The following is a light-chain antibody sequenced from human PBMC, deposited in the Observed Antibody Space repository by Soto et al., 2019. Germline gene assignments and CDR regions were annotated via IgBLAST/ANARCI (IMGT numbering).Light chain of an antibody. V-gene: IGKV1-39*01. CDR1: QSISTY. J-gene: IGKJ1*01. CDR2: AAS. CDR3: QQSYNSPWT. Sequence: DIQMTQSPSSLSASVRDRVTITCRASQSISTYLHWYQQKPGKVPKLLIYAASTLQSGVTSRFRGSGSGTDFTLTISSLQPEDFATYYCQQSYNSPWTFAQGTKVEIK.